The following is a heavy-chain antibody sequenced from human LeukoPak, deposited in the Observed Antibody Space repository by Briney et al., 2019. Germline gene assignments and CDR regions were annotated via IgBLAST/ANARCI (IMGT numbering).Heavy chain of an antibody. J-gene: IGHJ4*02. CDR1: GFTFSSYG. V-gene: IGHV3-30*02. Sequence: GSLRLSCAASGFTFSSYGMHWVRQAPGKGLEWVAFIRYDGSNKYYADSVKGRFTISRDNSKNTLYLQMNSLRAEDTAVYYCARASDYYDSSGHYDYWGQGTLVTVSS. D-gene: IGHD3-22*01. CDR3: ARASDYYDSSGHYDY. CDR2: IRYDGSNK.